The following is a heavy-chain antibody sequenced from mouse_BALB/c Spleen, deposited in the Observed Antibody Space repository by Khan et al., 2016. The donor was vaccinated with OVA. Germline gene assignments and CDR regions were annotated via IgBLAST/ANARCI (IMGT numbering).Heavy chain of an antibody. J-gene: IGHJ4*01. D-gene: IGHD2-5*01. CDR3: ARGGSNYPSYAMDY. Sequence: VQLKQSGPELVKPGASVRISCKASGYTFTSYYIHWVKQRPGQGLEWIGWIYPGNVNTKYNEKFKGKATLTADKSSSTAYMQLSSLTSEDSAVYFGARGGSNYPSYAMDYWGQGTSVTVSS. V-gene: IGHV1S56*01. CDR2: IYPGNVNT. CDR1: GYTFTSYY.